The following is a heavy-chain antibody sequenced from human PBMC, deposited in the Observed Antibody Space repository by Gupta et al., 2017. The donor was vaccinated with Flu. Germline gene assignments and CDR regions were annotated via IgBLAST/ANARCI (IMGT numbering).Heavy chain of an antibody. CDR2: MNPNKDNT. J-gene: IGHJ4*02. Sequence: QVQLVQSGAEVKKPGASVKVSCKASGYTFISYDINWVRQAPGQGLEWMGWMNPNKDNTGYAQKFQGRVTRTRDTSISTFYMELSSLRSEDTAVYDCARMVGYSAKQVRLDYWGQGTRVTVSS. D-gene: IGHD2-15*01. CDR1: GYTFISYD. V-gene: IGHV1-8*01. CDR3: ARMVGYSAKQVRLDY.